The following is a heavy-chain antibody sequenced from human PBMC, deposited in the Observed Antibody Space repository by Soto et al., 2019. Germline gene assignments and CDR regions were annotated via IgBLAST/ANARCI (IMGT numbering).Heavy chain of an antibody. V-gene: IGHV4-4*02. CDR1: GGSMSSSNW. J-gene: IGHJ4*02. CDR3: ARSEATALDY. CDR2: THHSGRT. D-gene: IGHD1-26*01. Sequence: QVQLRESGPGLVKPSWTLSLTCIVSGGSMSSSNWWNWVRQPPGKGLEWIGETHHSGRTNYNPSLKSRVIISVDESKNHFSLKLSSVTAADTAVYYCARSEATALDYWGQGTLVTVSS.